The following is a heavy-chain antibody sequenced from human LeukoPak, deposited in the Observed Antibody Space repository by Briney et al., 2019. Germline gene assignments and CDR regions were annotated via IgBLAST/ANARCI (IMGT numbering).Heavy chain of an antibody. CDR3: ARDSSRGDFEY. CDR1: GFTFSNYW. Sequence: AGSLSLSCAASGFTFSNYWMSWVRRAPGKGLEWVANIKHDGSQKEHVDSVKGRFTISRDNAKNSLFLQMNSLRAEDTAVYFCARDSSRGDFEYWGQGTLVTVSS. D-gene: IGHD3-10*01. CDR2: IKHDGSQK. J-gene: IGHJ4*02. V-gene: IGHV3-7*01.